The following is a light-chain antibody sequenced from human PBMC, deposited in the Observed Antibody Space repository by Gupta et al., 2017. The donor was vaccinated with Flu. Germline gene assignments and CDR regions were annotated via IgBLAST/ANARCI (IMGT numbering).Light chain of an antibody. V-gene: IGLV2-14*01. CDR2: DVS. Sequence: QSALTQPASVSGSPGQSITISCPGTSRYVGGSNYVSWYQQHPGKAPKLMIYDVSNRPSGVSRRFSGSKSGNTASLTISGLQAEDETDYYCSSYTSSSTFYVFGTGTKVTVL. CDR3: SSYTSSSTFYV. J-gene: IGLJ1*01. CDR1: SRYVGGSNY.